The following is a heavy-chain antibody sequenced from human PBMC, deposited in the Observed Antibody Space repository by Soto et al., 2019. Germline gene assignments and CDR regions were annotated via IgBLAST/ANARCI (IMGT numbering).Heavy chain of an antibody. CDR2: IKQAGSEK. CDR1: GFTFSSYW. Sequence: EVQLVESGGGLVQPGGSLRLSCAASGFTFSSYWMSWVRQAPGKGLEWVANIKQAGSEKYYVDSVKGRFTISRDNAKNSLYLQMNSLRAEDTAVYYCARGGVADYDFWSGYYLSWFDPWGQGTLVTVSS. J-gene: IGHJ5*02. D-gene: IGHD3-3*01. CDR3: ARGGVADYDFWSGYYLSWFDP. V-gene: IGHV3-7*05.